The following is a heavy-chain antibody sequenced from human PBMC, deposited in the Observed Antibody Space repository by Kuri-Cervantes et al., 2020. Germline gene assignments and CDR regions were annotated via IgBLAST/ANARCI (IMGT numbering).Heavy chain of an antibody. Sequence: SLSLTCAASGFTFSGYWMHWFRQAPGEGLVWVSRIHSDGTSTNYADSVKGRFTISIDNAKNMLYLQMDSLRVEDTAVYYCARDLAVAGTDLFDYWGQGTLVTVSS. V-gene: IGHV3-74*01. CDR2: IHSDGTST. D-gene: IGHD6-19*01. CDR1: GFTFSGYW. J-gene: IGHJ4*02. CDR3: ARDLAVAGTDLFDY.